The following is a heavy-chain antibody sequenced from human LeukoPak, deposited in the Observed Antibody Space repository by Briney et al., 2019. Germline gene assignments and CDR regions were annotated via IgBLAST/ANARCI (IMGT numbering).Heavy chain of an antibody. CDR2: INPNSGGT. J-gene: IGHJ4*02. D-gene: IGHD1-1*01. CDR3: ARVRGTLYHLDY. V-gene: IGHV1-2*02. CDR1: GYTFTGYY. Sequence: ASVKVSCKASGYTFTGYYMHWVRQAPGQGLEWMGWINPNSGGTKYAQKFQGRVTMTRDTSISTAYMELSRLRSDDTAVYYRARVRGTLYHLDYWGQGTLVTVSS.